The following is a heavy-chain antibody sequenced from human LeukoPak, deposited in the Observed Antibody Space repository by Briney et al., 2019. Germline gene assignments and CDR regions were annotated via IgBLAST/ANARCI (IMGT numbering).Heavy chain of an antibody. J-gene: IGHJ5*02. CDR2: MSRSGDII. CDR3: ARAYYYYDSSDLLGT. Sequence: GGTLRLSCAASGFTFSSYAMNWVRQVPGKGLESVSYMSRSGDIIYYADSVKGRFTISRDNAKNTLYLQMNSLRAEDTAVYYCARAYYYYDSSDLLGTWGQGTLVTVSS. CDR1: GFTFSSYA. V-gene: IGHV3-48*04. D-gene: IGHD3-22*01.